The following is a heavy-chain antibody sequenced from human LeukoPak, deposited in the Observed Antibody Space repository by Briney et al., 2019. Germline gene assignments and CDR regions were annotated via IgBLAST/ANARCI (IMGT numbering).Heavy chain of an antibody. CDR3: ANLWKVLSEYDTTRDA. CDR1: GGSIRNDNW. Sequence: SGTLSLTCAVSGGSIRNDNWWSWVRQSPGKGLEWIGEIFHSGRTNYNPSLESRVTISIDKSKNQFSLKMTPVTAADTAVYFCANLWKVLSEYDTTRDAWGQGILVTVSS. D-gene: IGHD3-9*01. V-gene: IGHV4-4*02. CDR2: IFHSGRT. J-gene: IGHJ5*02.